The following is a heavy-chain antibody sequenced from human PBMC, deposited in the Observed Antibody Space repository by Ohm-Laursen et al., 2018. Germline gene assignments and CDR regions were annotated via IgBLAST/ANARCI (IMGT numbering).Heavy chain of an antibody. V-gene: IGHV1-8*01. D-gene: IGHD6-6*01. CDR3: ARGRPREARRYFDY. CDR1: GYIFTSYD. Sequence: SGKVSCKVSGYIFTSYDINWVRQATGQGLEWMGWMNPNSGNTGYAKKFQGRVTMTRNTSISTAYMELSSLRSEDTAVYYCARGRPREARRYFDYWGQGTLVTVSS. J-gene: IGHJ4*02. CDR2: MNPNSGNT.